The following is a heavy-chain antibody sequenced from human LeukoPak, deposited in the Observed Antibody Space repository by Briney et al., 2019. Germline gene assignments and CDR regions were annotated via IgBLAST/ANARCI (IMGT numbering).Heavy chain of an antibody. CDR2: IYWDDDK. J-gene: IGHJ3*02. V-gene: IGHV2-5*02. Sequence: SGPTLVNPTQTLTLTSAFSGFSLTTRGVGVGWIRQPPGKALEWLALIYWDDDKRYSPSLKSRLTITKDTSKKQVVLTVTNLDPVDTATYSCARLAYYDNSGSSLPFDIWGQGTRVTVPS. CDR1: GFSLTTRGVG. D-gene: IGHD3-22*01. CDR3: ARLAYYDNSGSSLPFDI.